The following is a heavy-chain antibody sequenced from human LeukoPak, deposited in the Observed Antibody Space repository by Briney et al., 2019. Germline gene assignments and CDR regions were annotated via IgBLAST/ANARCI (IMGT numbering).Heavy chain of an antibody. CDR3: ARGKSSSWSPFDY. V-gene: IGHV1-2*02. J-gene: IGHJ4*02. Sequence: GASVKVSCKASGYTFTGYYMRWVRQAPGQGLEWMGWINPNSGGTNYAQKFQGRVTMTRDTSISTAYMELSRLRSDDTAVYYCARGKSSSWSPFDYWGQGTLVTVSS. CDR2: INPNSGGT. CDR1: GYTFTGYY. D-gene: IGHD6-13*01.